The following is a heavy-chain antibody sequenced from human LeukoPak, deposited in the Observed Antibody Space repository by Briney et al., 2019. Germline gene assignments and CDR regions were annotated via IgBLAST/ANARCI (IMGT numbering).Heavy chain of an antibody. CDR1: GGSISSYY. V-gene: IGHV4-59*01. CDR3: AREVASGSNDY. Sequence: PSETLSLTCTVSGGSISSYYWSWIRQPPGEGRGWVGYIYYSGSTNYNPALKSRVTISVDTSMNQFSLKLSSVTAADTAVYYCAREVASGSNDYWGQGTLVTVSS. CDR2: IYYSGST. J-gene: IGHJ4*02. D-gene: IGHD1-26*01.